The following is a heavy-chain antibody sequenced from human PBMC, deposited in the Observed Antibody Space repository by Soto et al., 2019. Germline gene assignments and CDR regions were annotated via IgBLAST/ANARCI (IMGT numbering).Heavy chain of an antibody. J-gene: IGHJ4*02. Sequence: SETLSLTCTVSGGSISSYYWSWIRQPPGKGLEWIGYIYYSGSTNYSPSLKSRVTISVDTSKNQFSLKLSSVTAADTAVYYCARVGGYSSPFDYWGQGTLVTVSS. CDR1: GGSISSYY. CDR2: IYYSGST. D-gene: IGHD6-13*01. V-gene: IGHV4-59*01. CDR3: ARVGGYSSPFDY.